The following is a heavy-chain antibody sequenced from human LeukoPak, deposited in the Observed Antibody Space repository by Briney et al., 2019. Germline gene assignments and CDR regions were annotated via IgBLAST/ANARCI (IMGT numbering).Heavy chain of an antibody. Sequence: GGSLRLSCAASGFTFSSYEMNWVRQAPGKGLEWVSYISSSGSTIYYADSVKGRFTIPRDNAKNSLYLQMNSLRAEDTAVYYCARVSVVYNKFDYWGQGTLVTVSS. D-gene: IGHD1-1*01. CDR3: ARVSVVYNKFDY. CDR1: GFTFSSYE. V-gene: IGHV3-48*03. J-gene: IGHJ4*02. CDR2: ISSSGSTI.